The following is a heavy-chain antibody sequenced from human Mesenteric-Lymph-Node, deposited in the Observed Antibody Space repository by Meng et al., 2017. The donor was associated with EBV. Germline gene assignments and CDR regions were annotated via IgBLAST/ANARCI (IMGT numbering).Heavy chain of an antibody. CDR1: GYTFSNYG. V-gene: IGHV1-18*01. CDR3: ARVSAYDSSGLDY. D-gene: IGHD3-22*01. Sequence: QGQLGQSGAEGQKPGASVKVSCKASGYTFSNYGITWVRQSPGQGLEWMGWISAYNANTDYAQSFRGRVTMTKDTSTSTAYLDLRSLRSDDTAVYYCARVSAYDSSGLDYWGQGTLVTVSS. J-gene: IGHJ4*02. CDR2: ISAYNANT.